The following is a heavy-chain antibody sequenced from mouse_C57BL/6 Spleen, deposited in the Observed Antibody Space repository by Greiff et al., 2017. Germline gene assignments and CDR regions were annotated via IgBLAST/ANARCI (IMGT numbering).Heavy chain of an antibody. CDR2: IDPSDSYT. V-gene: IGHV1-59*01. CDR1: GYTFTSYW. J-gene: IGHJ1*03. CDR3: AREKGYFDD. Sequence: QVQLKQPGAELVRPGTSVKLSCKASGYTFTSYWMHWVKQRPGQGLEWIGVIDPSDSYTNYTHKFKGKATLTVHTSSSTAYMQLSSLTSEDSAVYDCAREKGYFDDWGTGTTVTVSS.